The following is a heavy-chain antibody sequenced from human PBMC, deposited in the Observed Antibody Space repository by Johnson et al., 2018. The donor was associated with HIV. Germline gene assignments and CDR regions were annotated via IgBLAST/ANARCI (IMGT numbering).Heavy chain of an antibody. CDR1: GFTFSTYG. CDR3: ARDGLAANAFDI. J-gene: IGHJ3*02. V-gene: IGHV3-33*01. D-gene: IGHD3/OR15-3a*01. Sequence: QVQLVESGGGLVQPGRSLRLSCAASGFTFSTYGMHWVRQAPGKGLEWVAVIWYDGSNKYYAASVTGRFTISRDNSKNTLYLQMNSLRAEDTAVYYCARDGLAANAFDIWGQGTMVTVSS. CDR2: IWYDGSNK.